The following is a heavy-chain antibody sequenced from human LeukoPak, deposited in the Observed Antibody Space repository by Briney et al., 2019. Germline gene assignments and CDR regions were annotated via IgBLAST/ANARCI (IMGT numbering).Heavy chain of an antibody. CDR3: ARTPRGEFSDY. D-gene: IGHD3-16*01. J-gene: IGHJ4*02. CDR1: GGSISSGSYY. Sequence: SETLSLTCTVSGGSISSGSYYWSWIRQPAGKGLEWIGRIYTSESTHYNPSLKSRVTISVDTSKNQFSLKLISVTAADTAVYYCARTPRGEFSDYWGQGTLVTVSS. V-gene: IGHV4-61*02. CDR2: IYTSEST.